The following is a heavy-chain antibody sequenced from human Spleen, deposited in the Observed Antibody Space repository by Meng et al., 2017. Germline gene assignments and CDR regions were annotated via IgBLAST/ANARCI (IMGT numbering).Heavy chain of an antibody. CDR2: IDPKSGDT. J-gene: IGHJ4*02. CDR1: GYTFNAYY. Sequence: ASVKVSCKPSGYTFNAYYIHWVRRAPGQGLEWMGRIDPKSGDTHYAQKFQGRVTMTGDTSIGTAYMELRGLTSDDTAMYYCARDEDISAAGKLFGDYWGQGTLVTVSS. CDR3: ARDEDISAAGKLFGDY. D-gene: IGHD6-13*01. V-gene: IGHV1-2*06.